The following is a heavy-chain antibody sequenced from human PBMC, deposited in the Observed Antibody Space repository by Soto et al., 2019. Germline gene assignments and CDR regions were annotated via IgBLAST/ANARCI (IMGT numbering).Heavy chain of an antibody. V-gene: IGHV4-31*03. Sequence: NPSETLSLTCTVSGGSISSGGYYWSWIRQHPGKGLEWIGYIYYSGSTYYNPSLKSRVTISVDTSKNQFSLKLSSVTAADTAVYYCARESQQLRYYYYVMDVWGQGTTVTVSS. CDR2: IYYSGST. J-gene: IGHJ6*02. CDR1: GGSISSGGYY. D-gene: IGHD6-13*01. CDR3: ARESQQLRYYYYVMDV.